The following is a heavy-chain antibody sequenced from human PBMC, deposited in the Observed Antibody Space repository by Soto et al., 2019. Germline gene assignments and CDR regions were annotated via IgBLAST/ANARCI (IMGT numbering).Heavy chain of an antibody. CDR3: ARVPGVVVSADDAFDI. Sequence: QVQLQESGPGLVKPSGTLSLTCAVSGGSVSSSNWWSWVRQSPGKGLEGMGEIYHSGSAHYNPSLKSRHTISLDKSKNQFSLRLTSVTAADTAVYYCARVPGVVVSADDAFDIWGPGTRVIVSS. J-gene: IGHJ3*02. D-gene: IGHD2-21*02. CDR2: IYHSGSA. V-gene: IGHV4-4*02. CDR1: GGSVSSSNW.